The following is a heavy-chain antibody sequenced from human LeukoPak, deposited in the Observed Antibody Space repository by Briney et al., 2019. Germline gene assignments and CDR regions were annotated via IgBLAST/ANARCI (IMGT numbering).Heavy chain of an antibody. Sequence: SETLSLTCTVSGGSISSYYWSWIRQPPGKGLEWIGYIYYSGSTNYNPSLKSRVTISVDTSKNQFSLKLSSVTAADTAVYYCASTDYDSSGYHSYWGQGTLVTVS. V-gene: IGHV4-59*01. CDR3: ASTDYDSSGYHSY. J-gene: IGHJ4*02. CDR1: GGSISSYY. CDR2: IYYSGST. D-gene: IGHD3-22*01.